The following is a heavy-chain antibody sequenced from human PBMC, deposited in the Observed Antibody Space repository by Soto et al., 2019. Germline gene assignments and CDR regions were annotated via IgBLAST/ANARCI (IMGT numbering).Heavy chain of an antibody. D-gene: IGHD4-17*01. CDR1: GGSISSSSYY. Sequence: SETLSLTCTVSGGSISSSSYYWGWIRQPPGKGLEWIGSIYYSGSTYYNPSLKSRVTISVDTSKNQFSLKLSSVTAADTAVYYCARDGDEYGDYFDYWGQGTLVTVSS. CDR2: IYYSGST. V-gene: IGHV4-39*07. CDR3: ARDGDEYGDYFDY. J-gene: IGHJ4*02.